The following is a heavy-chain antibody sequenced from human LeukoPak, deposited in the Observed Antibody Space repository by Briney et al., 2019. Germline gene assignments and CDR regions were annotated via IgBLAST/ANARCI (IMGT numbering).Heavy chain of an antibody. D-gene: IGHD5-18*01. CDR3: AREVYTAMVTA. CDR1: GFTFSSYA. CDR2: IYYSGST. Sequence: SGGSLRLSCAASGFTFSSYAMSWVRQAPGKGLEWIGSIYYSGSTHYNPSLKSRVTISVDTSKNQFSLKLSSVTAADTAVYYCAREVYTAMVTAWGQGTLVTVSS. V-gene: IGHV4-39*07. J-gene: IGHJ5*02.